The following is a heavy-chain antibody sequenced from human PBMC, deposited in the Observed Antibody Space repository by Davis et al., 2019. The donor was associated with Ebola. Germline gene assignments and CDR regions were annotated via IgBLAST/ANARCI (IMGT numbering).Heavy chain of an antibody. CDR2: IRYDGKNE. D-gene: IGHD6-19*01. CDR1: GFTFSSYG. Sequence: GESLKISCAASGFTFSSYGMHWVRQAPGKGLEWVAFIRYDGKNEYYADSVKGRFTISRDNSKNTLYLQMNSLRAEDTAVYYCAKGTNRIAVAGMGQNNWGQGTLVTVSS. V-gene: IGHV3-30*02. J-gene: IGHJ4*02. CDR3: AKGTNRIAVAGMGQNN.